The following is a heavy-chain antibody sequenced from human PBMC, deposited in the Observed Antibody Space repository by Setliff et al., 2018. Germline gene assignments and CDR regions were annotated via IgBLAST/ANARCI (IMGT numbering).Heavy chain of an antibody. Sequence: GGSLRLSCAASGFTFSSYRMHWVRQAPGKGLEWVAVIWDDGGNKYHADSVKGRFTISRDNAKSSLYLQMNSLRAEDTAVYYCARTCSGSGCYAGLESWGQGTPVTVSS. CDR2: IWDDGGNK. CDR3: ARTCSGSGCYAGLES. V-gene: IGHV3-33*08. CDR1: GFTFSSYR. D-gene: IGHD2-15*01. J-gene: IGHJ4*02.